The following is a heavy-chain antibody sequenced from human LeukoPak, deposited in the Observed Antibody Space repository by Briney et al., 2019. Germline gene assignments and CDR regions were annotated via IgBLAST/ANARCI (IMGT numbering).Heavy chain of an antibody. Sequence: SETLSLTCAVSSGSMSSYYWSWIRQPPGKGLEWIGYIYYTGVTNYSPSLKRRLTISLDTAMKQFSLNLRSVTAVDTAMYYCARGGSGYPLDYWGQGTLVTVSS. CDR1: SGSMSSYY. D-gene: IGHD3-22*01. CDR2: IYYTGVT. V-gene: IGHV4-59*01. J-gene: IGHJ4*02. CDR3: ARGGSGYPLDY.